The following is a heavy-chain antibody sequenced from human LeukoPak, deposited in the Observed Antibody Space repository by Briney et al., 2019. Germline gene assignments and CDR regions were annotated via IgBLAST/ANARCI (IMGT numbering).Heavy chain of an antibody. CDR1: GDSINSNKW. CDR2: IYHTGST. D-gene: IGHD3-10*01. Sequence: PSETLSLTCAVSGDSINSNKWWHWVRQAPGRGLEWIGEIYHTGSTYYNTSLQSRVTISVDTSKNQFSLKLSSVTAADTAVYYCARVFYGSGTGPYYGMDVWGQGTTVTVSS. CDR3: ARVFYGSGTGPYYGMDV. V-gene: IGHV4-4*02. J-gene: IGHJ6*02.